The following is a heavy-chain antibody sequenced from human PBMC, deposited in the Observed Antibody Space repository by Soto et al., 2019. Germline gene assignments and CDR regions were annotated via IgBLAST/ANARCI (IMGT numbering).Heavy chain of an antibody. V-gene: IGHV4-31*03. CDR2: KYYSGTT. CDR1: GGSISSGGYF. Sequence: KPSETLSLTCTVSGGSISSGGYFWSWIRQYPGEGLEWIGSKYYSGTTHYNPSLKSRVTISVDTSNNRFSLKLGSLTAADTAVYYCAMVRGLMAPFDSWGQGILVTVSS. J-gene: IGHJ4*02. D-gene: IGHD3-10*01. CDR3: AMVRGLMAPFDS.